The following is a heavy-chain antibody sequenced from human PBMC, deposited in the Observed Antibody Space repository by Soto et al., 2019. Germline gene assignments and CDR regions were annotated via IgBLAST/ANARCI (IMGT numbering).Heavy chain of an antibody. CDR1: GCTFSSYS. D-gene: IGHD3-16*01. CDR2: ISSSSSYI. J-gene: IGHJ6*02. V-gene: IGHV3-21*01. CDR3: ARPQDYVWGPFATSGGDMDV. Sequence: VGSLRLSCAASGCTFSSYSMNWVRQAPGKGLEWVSSISSSSSYIYYADSVKGRFTISRDNAKNSLYLQMNSLRAEDTAVYYCARPQDYVWGPFATSGGDMDVCGQGTTVTVSS.